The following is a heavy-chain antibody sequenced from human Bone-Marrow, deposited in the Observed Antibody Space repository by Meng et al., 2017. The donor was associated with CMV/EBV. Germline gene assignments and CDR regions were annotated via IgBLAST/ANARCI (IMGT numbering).Heavy chain of an antibody. J-gene: IGHJ4*02. CDR2: INSDGSST. CDR1: GFTFSSYS. Sequence: GGSLRLSCAASGFTFSSYSMNWVRQAPGKGLEWVSRINSDGSSTSYADSVKGRFTISRDNAKNTLYLQMNSLRAEDTAVYYCAREFEGCSGGSCYSLFDYWGQGTLVTVSS. V-gene: IGHV3-74*01. D-gene: IGHD2-15*01. CDR3: AREFEGCSGGSCYSLFDY.